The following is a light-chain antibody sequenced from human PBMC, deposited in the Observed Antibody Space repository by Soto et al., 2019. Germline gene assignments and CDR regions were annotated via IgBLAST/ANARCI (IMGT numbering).Light chain of an antibody. CDR1: QSITSY. V-gene: IGKV1-39*01. CDR2: AAS. Sequence: DIQMTQSPSSLSPSVGDRVTITCRASQSITSYLNWYQQKPVKAPKLLIYAASSLQSGVPSRFSGSGSGTDLTLTISSLQPEDFATYYCQQSYGTPFTFGQGTRLEIK. CDR3: QQSYGTPFT. J-gene: IGKJ5*01.